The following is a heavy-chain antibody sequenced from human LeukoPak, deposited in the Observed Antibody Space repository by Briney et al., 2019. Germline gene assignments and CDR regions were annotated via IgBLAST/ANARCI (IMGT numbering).Heavy chain of an antibody. Sequence: GGPLNLPCAAPGFPFISFGCTGSPQPQAKGLEWVAVIWYDGSNKYYADSVKGRFTISRDNSKNTLYLQMNSLRAEDTAVYYCARDGGDYGRYWGQGTLVTVSS. CDR1: GFPFISFG. J-gene: IGHJ4*02. V-gene: IGHV3-33*01. D-gene: IGHD4-17*01. CDR2: IWYDGSNK. CDR3: ARDGGDYGRY.